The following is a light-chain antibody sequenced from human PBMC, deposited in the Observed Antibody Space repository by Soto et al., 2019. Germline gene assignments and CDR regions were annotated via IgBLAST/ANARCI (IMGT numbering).Light chain of an antibody. V-gene: IGKV3-15*01. CDR3: QQYNNWPPFT. CDR1: QSVSSY. CDR2: DAS. Sequence: EIVLTQSPATLSLSPGERATLSCRASQSVSSYLVWYQQKPGQAPRVLISDASNRATGIPARFSGSGSGTEFTLTISSLQSEDFAVYYCQQYNNWPPFTFGPGTKVDIK. J-gene: IGKJ3*01.